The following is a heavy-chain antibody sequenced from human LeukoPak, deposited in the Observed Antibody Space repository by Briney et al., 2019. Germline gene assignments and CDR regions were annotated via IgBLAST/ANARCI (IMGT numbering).Heavy chain of an antibody. V-gene: IGHV3-15*01. CDR3: TASSEELPLYIDY. Sequence: GGSLRLSCAASGFTFSNAWMSWVRQAPGKGLEWVGRIKSKTDGGTTDYAAPVKGRFTISRDDSKNTLYLQMNSLKTEDTAVYYCTASSEELPLYIDYWGQGTLVTVSS. D-gene: IGHD1-26*01. J-gene: IGHJ4*02. CDR1: GFTFSNAW. CDR2: IKSKTDGGTT.